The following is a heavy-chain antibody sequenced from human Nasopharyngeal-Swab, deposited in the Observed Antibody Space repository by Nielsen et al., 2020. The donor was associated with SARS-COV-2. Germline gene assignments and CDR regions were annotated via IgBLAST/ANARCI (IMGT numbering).Heavy chain of an antibody. Sequence: GGSLRLSCEVSGFSFRDHAMSWVRQAPGKGLEWVSGISIRGVTTYYADSVKGRFTISRDNSKNTVYLDMNSLRAEDTAVYFFANEEGPNDYWGQGTLVTVSS. V-gene: IGHV3-23*01. CDR1: GFSFRDHA. CDR3: ANEEGPNDY. CDR2: ISIRGVTT. J-gene: IGHJ4*02.